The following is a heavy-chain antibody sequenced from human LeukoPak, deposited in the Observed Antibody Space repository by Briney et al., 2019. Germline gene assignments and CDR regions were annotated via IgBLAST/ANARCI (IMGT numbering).Heavy chain of an antibody. V-gene: IGHV3-23*01. J-gene: IGHJ6*03. CDR1: GFTFSSYG. CDR2: ISGSGGST. CDR3: AAMRGYYYYYMDV. D-gene: IGHD2-2*01. Sequence: GGSLRLPCAASGFTFSSYGMSWVRQAPGKGLEWVSAISGSGGSTYYADSVKGRFTISRDNSKNTLYLQMNSLRAEDTAVYYCAAMRGYYYYYMDVWGKGTTVTVSS.